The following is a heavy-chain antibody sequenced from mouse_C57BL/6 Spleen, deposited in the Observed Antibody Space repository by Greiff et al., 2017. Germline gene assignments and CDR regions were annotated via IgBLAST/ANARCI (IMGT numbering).Heavy chain of an antibody. Sequence: VQLQQPGAELVMPGASVKLSCKASGYTFTSYWMHWVKQRPGQGLEWIGEIDTSDSYTNYNQKFKGKSTLTVDKSSSTAYMQLSSLTSEDSAVYYCARSPIYYGNYWYFDVWGTGTTVTVSS. V-gene: IGHV1-69*01. J-gene: IGHJ1*03. CDR2: IDTSDSYT. D-gene: IGHD2-1*01. CDR3: ARSPIYYGNYWYFDV. CDR1: GYTFTSYW.